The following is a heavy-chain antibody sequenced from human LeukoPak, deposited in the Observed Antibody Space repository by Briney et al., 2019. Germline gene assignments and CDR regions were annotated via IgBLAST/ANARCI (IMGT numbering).Heavy chain of an antibody. Sequence: GFLRISRSASGFTLRSYRLDWVRQAPGKGLEWVSSISSSSSYIYYADSVKGRFTISRDNAKNSLYLQMNSLRAEDTAVYYCAELGITMIGGVWGKGTTVTISS. CDR2: ISSSSSYI. V-gene: IGHV3-21*01. D-gene: IGHD3-10*02. J-gene: IGHJ6*04. CDR3: AELGITMIGGV. CDR1: GFTLRSYR.